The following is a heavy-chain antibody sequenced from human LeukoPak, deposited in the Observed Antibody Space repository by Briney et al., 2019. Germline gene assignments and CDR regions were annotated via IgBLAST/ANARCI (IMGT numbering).Heavy chain of an antibody. J-gene: IGHJ3*02. CDR1: GGSFSGYY. CDR2: INHSGST. Sequence: SETLSLTCAVYGGSFSGYYWSWIRQPPGKGLEWIGEINHSGSTNYNPSLKSRVTISVDTSKNQLSLKLSSVTAADTAVYYCATRAQYCSGGSCYSGAFDIWGQGTMVTVSS. CDR3: ATRAQYCSGGSCYSGAFDI. V-gene: IGHV4-34*01. D-gene: IGHD2-15*01.